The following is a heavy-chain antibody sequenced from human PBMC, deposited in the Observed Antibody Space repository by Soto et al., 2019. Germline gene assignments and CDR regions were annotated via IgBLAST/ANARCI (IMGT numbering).Heavy chain of an antibody. CDR2: IYYRGST. CDR3: ARAVSTPYYYYGMDV. J-gene: IGHJ6*02. Sequence: SETLSLTCTVSGGSISSGDYYWSWIRQPPGKGLEWIGYIYYRGSTYYNPSLKSRVTISVDTSKNQFSLKLSSVTAADTAVYYCARAVSTPYYYYGMDVWGQGTTVTVSS. V-gene: IGHV4-30-4*01. CDR1: GGSISSGDYY.